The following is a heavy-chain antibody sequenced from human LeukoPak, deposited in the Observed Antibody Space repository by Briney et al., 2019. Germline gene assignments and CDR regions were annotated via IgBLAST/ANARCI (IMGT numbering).Heavy chain of an antibody. D-gene: IGHD2-2*03. Sequence: SETLSLTCTVSGDSINSGSYHWGWIRQPPGKGLEWIGSIQHSGNTYYNPSLKSRLTISVDTSKNQFSLKLNSVTAADTAVYYCAGDGSHWGQGTLVTVSS. CDR1: GDSINSGSYH. J-gene: IGHJ4*02. V-gene: IGHV4-39*02. CDR2: IQHSGNT. CDR3: AGDGSH.